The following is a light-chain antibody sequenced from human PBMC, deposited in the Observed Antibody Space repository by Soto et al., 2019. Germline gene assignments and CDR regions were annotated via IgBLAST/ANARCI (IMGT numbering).Light chain of an antibody. CDR3: QQSYSIPRT. J-gene: IGKJ1*01. CDR1: QSISTY. Sequence: DIQMTQSPSSLAASFVDRVTMTVRASQSISTYLNWYQQRPGTAPKLLIYAAYNLQSGVPSRFIGRGSGTDFTLTISSLQPDDFATYFCQQSYSIPRTFGHGTKVDI. V-gene: IGKV1-39*01. CDR2: AAY.